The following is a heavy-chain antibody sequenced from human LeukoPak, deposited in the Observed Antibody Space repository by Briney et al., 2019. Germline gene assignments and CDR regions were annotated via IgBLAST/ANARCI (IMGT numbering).Heavy chain of an antibody. CDR3: ARGMLGSYESSGYYALGV. Sequence: GASVKVSCKASGYTFTSYYMHWVRQAPGQGLEWMGIINPSGGSTSYAQKFQGRVTMTRDTSTSTAYMELSSLRSEDTAVYYCARGMLGSYESSGYYALGVWGQGTTVTVSS. CDR2: INPSGGST. V-gene: IGHV1-46*01. CDR1: GYTFTSYY. J-gene: IGHJ3*01. D-gene: IGHD3-22*01.